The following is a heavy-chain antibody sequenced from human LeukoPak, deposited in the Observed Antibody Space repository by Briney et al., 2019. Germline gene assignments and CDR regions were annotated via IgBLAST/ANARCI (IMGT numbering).Heavy chain of an antibody. CDR3: ARGGCTSCFAYGLVV. V-gene: IGHV1-8*01. J-gene: IGHJ6*02. CDR1: GYTFTSYD. D-gene: IGHD2-2*01. Sequence: GASVKVSCKASGYTFTSYDINWVRQATGQGLEWVAWMNPNSGNTGYAQKFQGRVTMTRNTSISTAYMELSSLRSDDTAVYYCARGGCTSCFAYGLVVWGQGTTVTVSS. CDR2: MNPNSGNT.